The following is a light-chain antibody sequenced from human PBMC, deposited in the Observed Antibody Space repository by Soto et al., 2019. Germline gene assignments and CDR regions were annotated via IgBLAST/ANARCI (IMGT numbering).Light chain of an antibody. CDR3: QQYNNRPI. J-gene: IGKJ5*01. CDR2: GAS. CDR1: QSVSSN. Sequence: EIVMTQSPATLSVSPGERATLSCRASQSVSSNLAGYQQKPGQAPRLLIYGASTRATGIPARSSGSGSGTEFPITSSRLPYDDFADYCCQQYNNRPIFGQGTRLEI. V-gene: IGKV3-15*01.